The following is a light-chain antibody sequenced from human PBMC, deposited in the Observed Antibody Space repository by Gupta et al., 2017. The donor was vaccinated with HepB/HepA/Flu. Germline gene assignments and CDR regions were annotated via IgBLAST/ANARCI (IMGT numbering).Light chain of an antibody. CDR3: AAWDDSLNGVV. J-gene: IGLJ2*01. V-gene: IGLV1-44*01. CDR1: SSNIGSNT. CDR2: SNN. Sequence: QSVLTQPPSASGTPGQRVTISCSGSSSNIGSNTVNWYQQLPGTAPKLLIYSNNQRPSGVPDRFSGSKSGTSASLAISGLQSEDEADYDCAAWDDSLNGVVFGGGTKL.